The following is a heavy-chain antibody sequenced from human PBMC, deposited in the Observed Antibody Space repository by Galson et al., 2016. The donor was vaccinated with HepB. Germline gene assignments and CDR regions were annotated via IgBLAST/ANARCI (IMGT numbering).Heavy chain of an antibody. Sequence: SLRLSCAASGFPFTTYWMHWVRQAPGKGLVWVSRINTDGSRTDYADSVKGRFTISRDNAKNTLYLQMNSLRAEDTAVYYCARGGVGYCTSTSCQDYYYHGMDVWGRGTAVTVSS. CDR3: ARGGVGYCTSTSCQDYYYHGMDV. D-gene: IGHD2-2*03. CDR1: GFPFTTYW. CDR2: INTDGSRT. J-gene: IGHJ6*04. V-gene: IGHV3-74*01.